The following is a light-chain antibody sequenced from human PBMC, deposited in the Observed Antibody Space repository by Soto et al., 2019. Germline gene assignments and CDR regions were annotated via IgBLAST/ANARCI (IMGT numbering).Light chain of an antibody. CDR2: DAS. CDR1: QSINTW. J-gene: IGKJ1*01. CDR3: QQYNTRT. V-gene: IGKV1-5*01. Sequence: DIQMTQSPSTLSASVGDRVTITCRASQSINTWLAWYQQRPGKAPKLLIFDASSLESGLPSRFSGSGSGTEFTLTISSLQPDDFSTSYCQQYNTRTFGQWTKVET.